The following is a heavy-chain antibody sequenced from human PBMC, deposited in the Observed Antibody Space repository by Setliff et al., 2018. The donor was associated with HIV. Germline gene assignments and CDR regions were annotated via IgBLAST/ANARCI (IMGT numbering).Heavy chain of an antibody. J-gene: IGHJ5*02. V-gene: IGHV4-38-2*02. Sequence: SETLSLTCTVSGYSISSGYYWGWIRQPPGKGLEWIGSIYHSGSTYYNPSLKSRVTISLDTSRNQFSLKLTSVTAADTAVYYCAGYVGGGGGRGPWGQGTLVTVSS. CDR3: AGYVGGGGGRGP. D-gene: IGHD2-15*01. CDR1: GYSISSGYY. CDR2: IYHSGST.